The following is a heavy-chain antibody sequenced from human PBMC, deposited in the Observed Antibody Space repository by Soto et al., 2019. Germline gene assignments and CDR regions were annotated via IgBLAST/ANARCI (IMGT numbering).Heavy chain of an antibody. CDR1: GFTFISYG. CDR3: AKGLLGWELLLPFDY. Sequence: QVQLVESGGGVVQPGRSLRLSCAASGFTFISYGMHWVRQAPGKGLEWVAVISYDGSNKYYADSVKGRFTISRDNSKNPLYLQMNSLRAEDTALYYCAKGLLGWELLLPFDYWGQGTLVTVSS. D-gene: IGHD1-26*01. J-gene: IGHJ4*02. CDR2: ISYDGSNK. V-gene: IGHV3-30*18.